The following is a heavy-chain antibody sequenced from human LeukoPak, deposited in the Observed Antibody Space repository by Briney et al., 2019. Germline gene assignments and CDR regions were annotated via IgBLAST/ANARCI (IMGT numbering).Heavy chain of an antibody. CDR1: GGSFSGYY. V-gene: IGHV4-34*01. J-gene: IGHJ3*02. CDR2: INHSGST. Sequence: SETLSLTCAVYGGSFSGYYWSWIRQPPGKGLEWIGEINHSGSTNYNSSLKSRVTISVDTSKNQFPLRLSSVTAADTAVYYCARGGCSSTSCYAVLDAFDIWGQGTMVTVSS. D-gene: IGHD2-2*01. CDR3: ARGGCSSTSCYAVLDAFDI.